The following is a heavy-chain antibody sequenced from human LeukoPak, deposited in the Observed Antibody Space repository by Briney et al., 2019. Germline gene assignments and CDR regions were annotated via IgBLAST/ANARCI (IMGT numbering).Heavy chain of an antibody. D-gene: IGHD2-2*01. CDR3: ARDIVVVPAALKYNWFDP. J-gene: IGHJ5*02. Sequence: ASVKVSCKASGYTFTSYGISWGRQAPGQGLEWMGWISAYNGNTNYAQKLQGRVTMTTDTSTSTAYMELSSLRSDDTAVYYCARDIVVVPAALKYNWFDPWGQGTLVTVSS. CDR2: ISAYNGNT. CDR1: GYTFTSYG. V-gene: IGHV1-18*01.